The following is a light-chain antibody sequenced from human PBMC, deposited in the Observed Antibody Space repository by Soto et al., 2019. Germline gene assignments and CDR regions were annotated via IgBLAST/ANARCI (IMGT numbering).Light chain of an antibody. CDR1: SSDVGSYIL. V-gene: IGLV2-23*02. CDR3: CSYAGSNWGYV. J-gene: IGLJ1*01. Sequence: QSALTQPASVSGSPGQSITISCTGTSSDVGSYILVSWYQQHPGKAPTVMIYEVSKRPSGVSNRFSGSKSGNTASLTISGLQAEDEADYYCCSYAGSNWGYVFGTGTKVTVL. CDR2: EVS.